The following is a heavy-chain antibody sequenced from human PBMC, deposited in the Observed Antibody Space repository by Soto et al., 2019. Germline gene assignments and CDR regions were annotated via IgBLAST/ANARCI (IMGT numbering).Heavy chain of an antibody. J-gene: IGHJ6*02. CDR3: ARDTYYYDSSGYIDYYYYGMDV. D-gene: IGHD3-22*01. Sequence: GGSLRLSCAASGFTFSSYWMSWVRQAPGKGLEWVANIKQDGSEKYYVDSVRGRFTISRDNAKNSLYLQMNSLRAEDTAVYYCARDTYYYDSSGYIDYYYYGMDVWGQGTTVTVSS. CDR2: IKQDGSEK. CDR1: GFTFSSYW. V-gene: IGHV3-7*03.